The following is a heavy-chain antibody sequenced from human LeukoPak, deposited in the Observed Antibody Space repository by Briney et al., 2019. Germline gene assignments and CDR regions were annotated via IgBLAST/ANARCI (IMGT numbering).Heavy chain of an antibody. Sequence: PGGSLRLSCAASGFTVRSNYMIWVRQAPGKGLEWVSVIYSGGRTYYADSVKGRFTISRDNSKNTLYLQMNSLSPEDTAVYYCAKGVLQVDWGLGTLVTVSS. CDR1: GFTVRSNY. CDR3: AKGVLQVD. V-gene: IGHV3-53*01. J-gene: IGHJ4*02. CDR2: IYSGGRT. D-gene: IGHD1-1*01.